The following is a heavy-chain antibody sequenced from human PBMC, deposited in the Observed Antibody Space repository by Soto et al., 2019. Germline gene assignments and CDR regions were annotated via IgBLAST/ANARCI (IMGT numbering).Heavy chain of an antibody. Sequence: QVQLQESGPGLVKPSETLSLTCTVSGGSISSYYWSWIRQPPGKGLEWIGYIYYRGSTNYNPSLKSRVTLSVDTSKNQFSLKLSAVTAADTAVYYCARVVYDRVQQLPAGYYYYGMDVWGQGTTVTVSS. CDR2: IYYRGST. CDR1: GGSISSYY. J-gene: IGHJ6*02. CDR3: ARVVYDRVQQLPAGYYYYGMDV. V-gene: IGHV4-59*01. D-gene: IGHD6-13*01.